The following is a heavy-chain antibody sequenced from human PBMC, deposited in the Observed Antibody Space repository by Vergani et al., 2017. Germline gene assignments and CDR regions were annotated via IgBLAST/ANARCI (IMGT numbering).Heavy chain of an antibody. CDR1: GGSISSSSYY. J-gene: IGHJ6*03. CDR2: IYYSGST. V-gene: IGHV4-39*01. Sequence: QLQLQESGPGLVKPSETLSLTCTVSGGSISSSSYYWGWIRQPPGKGLEWIGSIYYSGSTYYNPSLKSRVTISVDTSKNQFSLKLSSVTAADTAVFYCAGRGWSDYYYYYMDVWGKGTTVTVSS. CDR3: AGRGWSDYYYYYMDV. D-gene: IGHD2-15*01.